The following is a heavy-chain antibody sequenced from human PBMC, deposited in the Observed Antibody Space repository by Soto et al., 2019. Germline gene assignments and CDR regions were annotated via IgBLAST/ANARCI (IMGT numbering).Heavy chain of an antibody. D-gene: IGHD4-17*01. V-gene: IGHV4-31*03. CDR3: AREAFDYGDYDAYFDY. CDR2: ISYSGST. J-gene: IGHJ4*02. CDR1: GGSISSGCYY. Sequence: QVQLQESGPGLVKPSQTLSLTCTVSGGSISSGCYYWSWIRPHTGKGLEWIGYISYSGSTYYNPSLKSRVTISVDTSKNQFSLKLSSVTAADTAVYYCAREAFDYGDYDAYFDYWGQGTLVTVSS.